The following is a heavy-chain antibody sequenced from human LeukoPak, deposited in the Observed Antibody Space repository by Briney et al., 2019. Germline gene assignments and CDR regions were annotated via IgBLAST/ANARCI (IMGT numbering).Heavy chain of an antibody. V-gene: IGHV3-74*01. D-gene: IGHD3-10*01. CDR1: GFTFSSYW. CDR3: ARGGLLWFGELSAMDV. CDR2: INSDGSST. J-gene: IGHJ6*04. Sequence: GGSLRLSCAASGFTFSSYWMHWVRQAPGKGLVWVSRINSDGSSTSYADSAKGRFTISRDNAKNTLYLQMNSLRAEDTAVYYCARGGLLWFGELSAMDVWGKGTTVTVSS.